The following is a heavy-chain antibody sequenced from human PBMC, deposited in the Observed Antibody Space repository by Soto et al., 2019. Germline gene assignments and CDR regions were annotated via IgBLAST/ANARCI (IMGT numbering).Heavy chain of an antibody. CDR3: ARRNWATYGDYFDY. V-gene: IGHV4-59*08. CDR1: GGSISSYY. J-gene: IGHJ4*02. CDR2: IYYSGST. Sequence: PSETLSLTCTVSGGSISSYYWSWIRQPPGKGLEWIGYIYYSGSTNYNPSLKSRVTISVDTSKNQFSLKLSSVTAADTAVYYCARRNWATYGDYFDYWGQGTLVTVSS. D-gene: IGHD4-17*01.